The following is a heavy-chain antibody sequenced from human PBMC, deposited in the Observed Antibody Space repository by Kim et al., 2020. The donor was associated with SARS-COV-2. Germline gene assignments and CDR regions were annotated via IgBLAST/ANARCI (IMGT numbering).Heavy chain of an antibody. Sequence: GGSLRLSCAASGFTFSSYAMSWVRQAPGKGLEWVSAISGSGGSTYYADSVKGRFTISRDNSKNTLYLQMNSLRAEDTAVYYCAKDLGAIVVVVAATRCDYWGQGTLVTVSS. V-gene: IGHV3-23*01. J-gene: IGHJ4*02. CDR1: GFTFSSYA. CDR2: ISGSGGST. CDR3: AKDLGAIVVVVAATRCDY. D-gene: IGHD2-15*01.